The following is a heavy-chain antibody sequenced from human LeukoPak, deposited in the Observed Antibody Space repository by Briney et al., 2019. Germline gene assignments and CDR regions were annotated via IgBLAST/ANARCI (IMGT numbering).Heavy chain of an antibody. Sequence: PSETLSLTCTVSGGSISSYYWSWIRQPPGKGLEWIGYIYYSGSTNYNPSLKSRVTISVDTSKNQFSLKLSSVTAADTAVYYCARVPGGWLDPWGQGTLVTVSS. D-gene: IGHD1-26*01. V-gene: IGHV4-59*01. CDR1: GGSISSYY. CDR2: IYYSGST. J-gene: IGHJ5*02. CDR3: ARVPGGWLDP.